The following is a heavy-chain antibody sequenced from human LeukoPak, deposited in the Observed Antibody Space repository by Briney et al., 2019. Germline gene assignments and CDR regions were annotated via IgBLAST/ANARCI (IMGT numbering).Heavy chain of an antibody. CDR1: GDSISNYY. J-gene: IGHJ6*03. Sequence: PSETLSLTCTVSGDSISNYYWIWIRQPPGKGLEWIGYIYNSGSSNYNPSLKGRVTMSVDTSKNQFSLKLSSVTAADTAVYYCARDFRTSFYYYMDVWGKGTTVTVSS. D-gene: IGHD2-2*01. CDR2: IYNSGSS. CDR3: ARDFRTSFYYYMDV. V-gene: IGHV4-59*01.